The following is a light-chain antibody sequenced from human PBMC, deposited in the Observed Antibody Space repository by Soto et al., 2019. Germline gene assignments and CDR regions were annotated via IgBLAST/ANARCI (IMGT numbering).Light chain of an antibody. CDR3: QQYKNWPPWT. V-gene: IGKV3-15*01. J-gene: IGKJ1*01. CDR2: DAS. Sequence: ILMTQSPATLSVSPGERATLSCRSSQSVSNNLAWYQQKPGQAPRLLIYDASTRATGIPARFSGSGSGTEFTLTISGLQSEDFAVYYCQQYKNWPPWTFGQGPKVELK. CDR1: QSVSNN.